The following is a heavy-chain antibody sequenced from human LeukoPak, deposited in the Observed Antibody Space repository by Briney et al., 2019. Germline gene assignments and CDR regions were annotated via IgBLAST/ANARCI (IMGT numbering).Heavy chain of an antibody. J-gene: IGHJ5*02. CDR3: AREYCSSTSCYAGYNWFDP. CDR2: ISGTSSHI. CDR1: GFTFSSLS. Sequence: GWSLRLSCTASGFTFSSLSMNWVRQAPGKGLEWVSYISGTSSHIYYADSVKGRFTISRDNAKNSLYLQMNSLRAEDTAVYYCAREYCSSTSCYAGYNWFDPWGQGTLVTVSS. D-gene: IGHD2-2*01. V-gene: IGHV3-21*05.